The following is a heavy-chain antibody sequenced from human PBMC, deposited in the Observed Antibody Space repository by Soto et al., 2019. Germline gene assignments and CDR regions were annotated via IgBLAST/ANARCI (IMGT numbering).Heavy chain of an antibody. J-gene: IGHJ6*03. CDR2: IKQDGSKT. CDR3: ARAFPDPLGYSYYFYMDV. Sequence: EVQLVESGGGLVQPGGSLRLSCAASGFTFRNYSTSWVRQAPGKGLEWVANIKQDGSKTYYVDSVEGRFIISRDNAKNSLYLQMYSLRVEDRAVYYCARAFPDPLGYSYYFYMDVWGKGTTVTVSS. V-gene: IGHV3-7*01. D-gene: IGHD7-27*01. CDR1: GFTFRNYS.